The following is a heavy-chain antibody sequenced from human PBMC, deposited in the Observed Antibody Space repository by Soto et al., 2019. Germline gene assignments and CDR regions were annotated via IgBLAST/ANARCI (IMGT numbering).Heavy chain of an antibody. D-gene: IGHD5-18*01. J-gene: IGHJ6*03. CDR1: GGSFSGYY. CDR3: ARASSGDTASWLVNSYYYYMDV. CDR2: INHSGST. Sequence: SETLSLTCAVYGGSFSGYYWSWIRQPPGKGLEWIGEINHSGSTNYSPSLKSRVTISVDTSKNQFSLKLSSVTAADTAVYYCARASSGDTASWLVNSYYYYMDVWGKGTTVTVSS. V-gene: IGHV4-34*01.